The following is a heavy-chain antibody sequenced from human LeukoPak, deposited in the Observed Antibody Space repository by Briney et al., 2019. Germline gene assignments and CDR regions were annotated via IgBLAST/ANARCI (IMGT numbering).Heavy chain of an antibody. Sequence: GASVKVSCKVSGYTLTELSMHWVRQAPGKGLEWMGGFDPGDGETIYAQKFQGRVTMTEDTSTDTAYMELSSLRSEDTAVYYCATSGGKYYYYYYMDVWGKGTTVTVSS. CDR1: GYTLTELS. J-gene: IGHJ6*03. V-gene: IGHV1-24*01. CDR2: FDPGDGET. D-gene: IGHD3-10*01. CDR3: ATSGGKYYYYYYMDV.